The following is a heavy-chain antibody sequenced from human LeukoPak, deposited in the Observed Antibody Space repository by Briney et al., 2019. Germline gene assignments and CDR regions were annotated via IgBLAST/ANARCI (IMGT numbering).Heavy chain of an antibody. CDR2: IYSGGRT. J-gene: IGHJ4*02. CDR1: GFIVSSNY. V-gene: IGHV3-66*01. D-gene: IGHD2-2*02. Sequence: GGSLRLSCAVSGFIVSSNYMTWVRPAPRKGLEWVSVIYSGGRTYYADSVKGRFTTSRDNSKNTLYLQMNSLRAEDTAVYYCAKGGCRTSRCYITLWGPGTLVTVSS. CDR3: AKGGCRTSRCYITL.